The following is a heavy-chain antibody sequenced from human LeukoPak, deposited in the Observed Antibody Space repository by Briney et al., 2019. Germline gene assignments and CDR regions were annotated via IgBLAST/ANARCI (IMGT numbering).Heavy chain of an antibody. V-gene: IGHV3-23*01. Sequence: GGSLTLSCAASGFTFSSYPMIWVRQAPGKGLEWVSGISDSGASTFFADSVKGRFAISRDNSKNTLYLQMTSLRAEDTAVYYCAKRSKLSCSSTSCPLDYWGQGTLVTVSS. D-gene: IGHD2-2*01. CDR2: ISDSGAST. J-gene: IGHJ4*02. CDR1: GFTFSSYP. CDR3: AKRSKLSCSSTSCPLDY.